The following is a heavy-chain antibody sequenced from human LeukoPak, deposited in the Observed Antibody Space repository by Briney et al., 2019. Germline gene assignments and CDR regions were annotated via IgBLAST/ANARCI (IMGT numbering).Heavy chain of an antibody. Sequence: SETLSLTCTVSGGSISSNYWSRVRQPPGKGLEWIGYIYYSGITNNNPSLKSRVTISVYTSKNQFSLKLSSVTAADTAVYYCARAYHGSGSFSLLFDPWGQGTLVTVSS. J-gene: IGHJ5*02. CDR2: IYYSGIT. V-gene: IGHV4-59*01. CDR1: GGSISSNY. D-gene: IGHD3-10*01. CDR3: ARAYHGSGSFSLLFDP.